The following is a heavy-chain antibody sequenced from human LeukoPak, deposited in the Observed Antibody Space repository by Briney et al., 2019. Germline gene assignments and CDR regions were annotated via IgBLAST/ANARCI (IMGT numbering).Heavy chain of an antibody. CDR1: GGSFSGYY. J-gene: IGHJ4*02. Sequence: SETLSLTCAVYGGSFSGYYWSWIRQPPGKGLEWIGEINHSGSTNYNPSLKSRVTISVDTSKNQFSLKLSSVAAADTAVYYCARENRIAARPFDYWGQGTLVTVSS. V-gene: IGHV4-34*01. CDR2: INHSGST. D-gene: IGHD6-6*01. CDR3: ARENRIAARPFDY.